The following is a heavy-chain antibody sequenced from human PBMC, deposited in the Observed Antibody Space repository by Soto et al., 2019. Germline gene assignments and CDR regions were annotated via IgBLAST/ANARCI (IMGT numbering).Heavy chain of an antibody. D-gene: IGHD3-9*01. V-gene: IGHV6-1*01. J-gene: IGHJ4*02. Sequence: SQTLSLTCAISGDSVSSNSAAWNWIRQSPSRGLEWLGGTYYRSRWYNDYAVSVKGRITIKPDTSKNQFSLQLNSVTPEDTAVYYCARGDDILTGSAQFDSWGQGTLVTVSS. CDR2: TYYRSRWYN. CDR3: ARGDDILTGSAQFDS. CDR1: GDSVSSNSAA.